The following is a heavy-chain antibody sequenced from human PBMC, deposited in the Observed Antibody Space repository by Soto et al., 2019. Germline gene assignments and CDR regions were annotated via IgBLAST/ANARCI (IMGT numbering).Heavy chain of an antibody. CDR3: ARDMLGYGDYYYYGMDV. Sequence: GGSLRLSCAASGFTFSSYGMHWVRQAPGKGLEWVAVISYDGSNKYYADSVKGRFTISRDNSKNTLYLQMNSLRAEDTAVYYCARDMLGYGDYYYYGMDVWGQGTTVTVSS. D-gene: IGHD4-17*01. J-gene: IGHJ6*02. CDR1: GFTFSSYG. CDR2: ISYDGSNK. V-gene: IGHV3-30*19.